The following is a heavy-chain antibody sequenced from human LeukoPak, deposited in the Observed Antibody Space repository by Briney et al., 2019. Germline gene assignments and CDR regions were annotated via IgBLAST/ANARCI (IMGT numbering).Heavy chain of an antibody. CDR1: GDTFSSYA. D-gene: IGHD1-1*01. CDR2: SSVYNGNT. Sequence: RASVKVSCKASGDTFSSYAISWVRQAPGQGLEWMGWSSVYNGNTNYAQKFQGRVTMATDTTTSTAYMELRTLMSDDTAVYYCAKGRRVDADDHFDYWGQGTLVTVSS. V-gene: IGHV1-18*01. J-gene: IGHJ4*02. CDR3: AKGRRVDADDHFDY.